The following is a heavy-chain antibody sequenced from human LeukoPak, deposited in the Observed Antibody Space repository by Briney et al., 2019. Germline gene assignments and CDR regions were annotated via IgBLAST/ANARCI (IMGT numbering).Heavy chain of an antibody. CDR1: GYTLTELS. V-gene: IGHV1-2*02. D-gene: IGHD6-13*01. CDR3: ARDKKTAALRNWFDP. J-gene: IGHJ5*02. CDR2: INPNSGGT. Sequence: GASVKVSCKVSGYTLTELSMHWVRQAPGKGLEWMGWINPNSGGTNYAQKFQGRVTMTRDTSISTAYMELSRLRSDDTAVYYCARDKKTAALRNWFDPWGQGTLVTVSS.